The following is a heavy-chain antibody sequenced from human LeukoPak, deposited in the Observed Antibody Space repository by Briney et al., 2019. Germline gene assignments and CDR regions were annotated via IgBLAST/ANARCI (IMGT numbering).Heavy chain of an antibody. D-gene: IGHD2-8*02. J-gene: IGHJ4*02. CDR1: GFTFRTYG. CDR2: ISGSSGST. V-gene: IGHV3-48*02. CDR3: ARVYCTGGMCYTGLDY. Sequence: GGSLRLSCAASGFTFRTYGMNWVRQAPGKGLEWVSYISGSSGSTYDADSVKGRFTISKDNAKNSLYLQMNSLRDEDTAFYYCARVYCTGGMCYTGLDYWGQGTLVTVSS.